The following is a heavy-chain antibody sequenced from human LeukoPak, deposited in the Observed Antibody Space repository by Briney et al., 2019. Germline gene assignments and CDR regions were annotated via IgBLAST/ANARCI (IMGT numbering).Heavy chain of an antibody. D-gene: IGHD3-22*01. V-gene: IGHV4-39*01. J-gene: IGHJ6*03. CDR1: GGSISSSSYY. Sequence: SETLSLTCTVSGGSISSSSYYWCWIRQPPGKGLEWIGSIYYSGSTYYNPSLKSRVTISVDTSKNQFSLKLSSVTAADTAVYYCARYKSWLFLYYYYMDVWGKGTTVTVSS. CDR3: ARYKSWLFLYYYYMDV. CDR2: IYYSGST.